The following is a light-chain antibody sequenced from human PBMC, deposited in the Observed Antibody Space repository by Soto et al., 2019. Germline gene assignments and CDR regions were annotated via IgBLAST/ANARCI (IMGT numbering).Light chain of an antibody. J-gene: IGKJ3*01. CDR3: QSSIT. V-gene: IGKV3-20*01. CDR2: GAS. CDR1: QSVSSSY. Sequence: EIVLTQSPGTLSLSPGERATLSCRASQSVSSSYLAWYQQKPGQAPRLLIYGASSRATGIPDRFSGSGSGTDFTLTISRLEPEDFAVYYCQSSITFGPGTKVDIK.